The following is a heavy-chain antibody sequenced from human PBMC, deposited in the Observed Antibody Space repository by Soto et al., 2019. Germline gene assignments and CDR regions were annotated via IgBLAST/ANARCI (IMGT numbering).Heavy chain of an antibody. J-gene: IGHJ6*02. CDR2: ISGSGNRT. V-gene: IGHV3-23*01. CDR3: AKGFTGGSYPHYYYVLDV. Sequence: EVQLLESGGGLVQPGGSLRLSCAASGFTLSSYAMSWVRQAPGKGLEWVSAISGSGNRTFHADSVKGRFTISRDNAKNALIKKMNSRRVEDTAVYYWAKGFTGGSYPHYYYVLDVWGQGTMVPVPS. D-gene: IGHD1-26*01. CDR1: GFTLSSYA.